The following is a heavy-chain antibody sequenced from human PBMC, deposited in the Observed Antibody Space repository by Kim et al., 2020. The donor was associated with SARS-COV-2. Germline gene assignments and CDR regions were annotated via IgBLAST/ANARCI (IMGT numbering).Heavy chain of an antibody. J-gene: IGHJ2*01. D-gene: IGHD3-22*01. V-gene: IGHV3-72*01. Sequence: GKGRFTITRDDSNKSLYLQMNSLKTEDTAVYYCARGVHDSSGYDWYFDLWGRGTLVTVSS. CDR3: ARGVHDSSGYDWYFDL.